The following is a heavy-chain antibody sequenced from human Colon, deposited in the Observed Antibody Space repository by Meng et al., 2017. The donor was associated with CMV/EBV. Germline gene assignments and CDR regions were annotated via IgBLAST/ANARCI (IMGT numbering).Heavy chain of an antibody. CDR1: GGSFGSFY. J-gene: IGHJ1*01. V-gene: IGHV4-59*01. D-gene: IGHD2-2*01. Sequence: SETLSLTCTVSGGSFGSFYGNWFRQAPGKGLEWIGYIYYTGTTTSNPSLRSRVTISIDTSRNQFFLQLNSVTAADTAVYFCASSGFGFCSSTSCLGHWGQGTLVTVSS. CDR2: IYYTGTT. CDR3: ASSGFGFCSSTSCLGH.